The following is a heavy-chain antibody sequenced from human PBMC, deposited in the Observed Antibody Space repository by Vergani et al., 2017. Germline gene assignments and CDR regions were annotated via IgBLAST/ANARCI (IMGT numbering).Heavy chain of an antibody. Sequence: QVQLQESCPGLVKPSETLSLTCTVSGGSISCYYWSWIRQPPGKGLEWIGYIYYSESTNYNPSLKSRVNISVDTSKNQFSLKLSSVTASDTAVYYCARSLTTVTTRYYFDYWGQGTLVTVSS. CDR2: IYYSEST. D-gene: IGHD4-17*01. J-gene: IGHJ4*02. CDR3: ARSLTTVTTRYYFDY. V-gene: IGHV4-59*01. CDR1: GGSISCYY.